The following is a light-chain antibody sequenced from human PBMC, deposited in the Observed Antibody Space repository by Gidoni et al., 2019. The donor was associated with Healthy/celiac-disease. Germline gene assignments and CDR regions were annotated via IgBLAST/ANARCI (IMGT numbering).Light chain of an antibody. CDR2: EVS. CDR1: SSDVGSYNL. V-gene: IGLV2-23*02. CDR3: CSYAGSSTFYVV. J-gene: IGLJ2*01. Sequence: QSALTPPASVSGSPGQSTTISCTGTSSDVGSYNLISWYQQHPGKAPKLMIYEVSKRPSGVSNRFSGSKSGNTASLTISGLQAEDEADYYCCSYAGSSTFYVVFGGGTKLTVL.